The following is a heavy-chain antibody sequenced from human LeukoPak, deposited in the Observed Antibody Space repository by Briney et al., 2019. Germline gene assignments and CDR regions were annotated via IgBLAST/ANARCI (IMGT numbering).Heavy chain of an antibody. D-gene: IGHD6-13*01. V-gene: IGHV3-73*01. CDR1: GFTFSGSA. Sequence: GSLRLSCAASGFTFSGSAMHWVRQASGKGLEWVGRIRSKANSYATAYAASVKGRFTISRDDSKNTAYLQMNSLKTEDTAVYYCTRLALDFDYWGQGTLVTVSS. CDR2: IRSKANSYAT. J-gene: IGHJ4*02. CDR3: TRLALDFDY.